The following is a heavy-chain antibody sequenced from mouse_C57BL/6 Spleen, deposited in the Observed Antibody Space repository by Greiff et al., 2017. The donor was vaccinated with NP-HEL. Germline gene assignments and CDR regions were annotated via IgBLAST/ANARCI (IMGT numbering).Heavy chain of an antibody. J-gene: IGHJ3*01. CDR1: GYTFTDYY. CDR3: CYRAWFAY. V-gene: IGHV1-26*01. Sequence: EVQLQQSGPELVKPGASVKISCKASGYTFTDYYMNWVKQSHGKSLEWIGDINPNNGGTSYNQKFKGKATLTVDKSSSTAYMELRSLTSEDSAVYYCCYRAWFAYSGQGTLVTVSA. D-gene: IGHD2-12*01. CDR2: INPNNGGT.